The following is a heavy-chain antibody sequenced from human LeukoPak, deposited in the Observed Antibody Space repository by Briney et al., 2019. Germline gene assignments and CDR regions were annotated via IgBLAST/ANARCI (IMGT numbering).Heavy chain of an antibody. V-gene: IGHV1-3*01. CDR2: INAGNGNT. D-gene: IGHD1-14*01. Sequence: ASVKVSCKPSGYTFTSYAMHWVRQGPGQRLEWMGWINAGNGNTKYSQKFQGRVTITRDTSASTAYMELSSLRSEDTAVYYCARDSGMELMRSFDIWGQGTMVTVSS. CDR3: ARDSGMELMRSFDI. J-gene: IGHJ3*02. CDR1: GYTFTSYA.